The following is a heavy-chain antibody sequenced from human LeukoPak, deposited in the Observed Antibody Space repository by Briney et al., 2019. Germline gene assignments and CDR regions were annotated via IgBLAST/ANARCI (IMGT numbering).Heavy chain of an antibody. D-gene: IGHD2-21*01. CDR1: GGSISSGNYY. Sequence: SETLSLTCTVSGGSISSGNYYWSWIRQPPGKGLEWIGEINHSGSTNYNPSLKSRVTISVDTSKNQFSLKLSSVTAADTAVYYCARGVVVRGRYYYYMDVWGKGTTVTVSS. V-gene: IGHV4-39*07. J-gene: IGHJ6*03. CDR2: INHSGST. CDR3: ARGVVVRGRYYYYMDV.